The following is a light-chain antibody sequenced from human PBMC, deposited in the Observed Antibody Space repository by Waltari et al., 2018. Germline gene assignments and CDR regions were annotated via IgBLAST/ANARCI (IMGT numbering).Light chain of an antibody. CDR2: GVD. V-gene: IGLV2-23*02. CDR1: SSDVGSYHR. Sequence: QSALTQPASVSGSPGQSIAISCIGTSSDVGSYHRVSWYQHHPGKAPQLIIYGVDNRPSGFSNRFSCSKSGNAASLTISELQAEDEAYYFCCSYRSGDTYVFGTGTTVTVL. J-gene: IGLJ1*01. CDR3: CSYRSGDTYV.